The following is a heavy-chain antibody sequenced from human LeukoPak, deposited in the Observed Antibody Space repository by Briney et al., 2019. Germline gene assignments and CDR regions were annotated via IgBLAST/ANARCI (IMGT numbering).Heavy chain of an antibody. J-gene: IGHJ4*02. V-gene: IGHV1-69*05. Sequence: ASVKVSCKASGGTFSSYAISWVRQAPGQGLEWMGGIIPIFGTANYAQKFQGRVTMTRNTSISTAYMELSSLRSEDTAVYYCARGAVAGNNYWGQGTLVTVSS. CDR3: ARGAVAGNNY. CDR2: IIPIFGTA. CDR1: GGTFSSYA. D-gene: IGHD6-19*01.